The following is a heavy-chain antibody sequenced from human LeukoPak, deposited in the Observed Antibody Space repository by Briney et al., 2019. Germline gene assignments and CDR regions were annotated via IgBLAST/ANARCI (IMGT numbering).Heavy chain of an antibody. CDR2: IHYSGNT. Sequence: PSETLSLTCTVSGGSISSCSYYWGWIRQPPGKGLEWIGSIHYSGNTYSNPSLKSRVTIAVEKSKNQFSLKLSSVTAADTAVYYCATGGENYNYFEYWGQGTLVTVSS. D-gene: IGHD1-7*01. V-gene: IGHV4-39*01. CDR3: ATGGENYNYFEY. CDR1: GGSISSCSYY. J-gene: IGHJ4*02.